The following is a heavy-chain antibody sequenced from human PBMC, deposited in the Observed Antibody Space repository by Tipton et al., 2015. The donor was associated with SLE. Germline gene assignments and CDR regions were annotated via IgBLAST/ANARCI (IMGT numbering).Heavy chain of an antibody. J-gene: IGHJ3*02. CDR1: GGSISSGGYS. Sequence: TLSLTCAVSGGSISSGGYSWSWIRQPPGKDLEWIGYIYHSGSTYYNPSLKSRVTISVDRSKNQFSLKLSSVAATDTAVYYCARGDRGSQGAFDIWGQGTMVTVSS. CDR3: ARGDRGSQGAFDI. CDR2: IYHSGST. D-gene: IGHD3-10*01. V-gene: IGHV4-30-2*01.